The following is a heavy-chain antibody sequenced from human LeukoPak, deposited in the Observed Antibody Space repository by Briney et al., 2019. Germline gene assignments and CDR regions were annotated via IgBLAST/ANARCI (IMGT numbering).Heavy chain of an antibody. Sequence: GGSLRLSCAASGFTFSSYGMHWVRQAPGKGLEWVAVISYDGSNKYYADSVKGRFTISRDNSKNTLYLQMNSLRAEDTAVYYCAKDSSPLYDYVWGNHNWFDPWGQGTLVTVSS. CDR3: AKDSSPLYDYVWGNHNWFDP. D-gene: IGHD3-16*01. J-gene: IGHJ5*02. CDR2: ISYDGSNK. CDR1: GFTFSSYG. V-gene: IGHV3-30*18.